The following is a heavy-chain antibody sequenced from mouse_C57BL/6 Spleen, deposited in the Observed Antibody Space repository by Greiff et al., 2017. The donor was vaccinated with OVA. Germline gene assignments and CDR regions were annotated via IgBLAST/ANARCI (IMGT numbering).Heavy chain of an antibody. CDR1: GYTFTDYE. CDR3: TRSPTYYRNYAFDD. D-gene: IGHD2-5*01. CDR2: IDPETGGT. J-gene: IGHJ2*01. V-gene: IGHV1-15*01. Sequence: VQLQQSGAELVRPGASVTLSCKASGYTFTDYEMHWVKQTPVHGLEWIGAIDPETGGTAYNQTFKGKAILTADKSSSTAYMELRSLTSEDSAVYYCTRSPTYYRNYAFDDWGQGTTLTVSS.